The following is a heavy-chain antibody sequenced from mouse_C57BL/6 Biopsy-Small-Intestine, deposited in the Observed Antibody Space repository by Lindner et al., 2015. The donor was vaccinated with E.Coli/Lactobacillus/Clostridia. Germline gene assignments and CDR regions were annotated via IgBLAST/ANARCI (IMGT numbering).Heavy chain of an antibody. V-gene: IGHV5-6*01. CDR1: GFTFSSYG. CDR2: ISSGGSYT. Sequence: VQLQESGGDLVKPGGSLKLSCAASGFTFSSYGMSWVRQTPDKRLEWVATISSGGSYTYYPDSVKGRFTISRDNAKNTLYLQMSSLKSEDTAMYYCARQNPCYFDYWGQGTTLTVSS. CDR3: ARQNPCYFDY. J-gene: IGHJ2*01.